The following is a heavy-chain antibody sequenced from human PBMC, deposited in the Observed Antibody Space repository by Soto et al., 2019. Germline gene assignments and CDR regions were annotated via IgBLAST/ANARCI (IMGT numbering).Heavy chain of an antibody. CDR3: ARAPYYDSSGSLDY. V-gene: IGHV3-30-3*01. Sequence: GGSLRLSCAASGFTFSSYAIHWVRQAPGKGLEWVAVISYDGSNKYYADSVKGRFTISRDNSKNTLYLQMNSLRAEDTAVYYCARAPYYDSSGSLDYWGQGTLVTVSS. J-gene: IGHJ4*02. CDR2: ISYDGSNK. CDR1: GFTFSSYA. D-gene: IGHD3-22*01.